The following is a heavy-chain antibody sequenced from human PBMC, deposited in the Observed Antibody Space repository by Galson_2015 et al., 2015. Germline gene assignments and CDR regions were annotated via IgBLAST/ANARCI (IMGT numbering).Heavy chain of an antibody. D-gene: IGHD5-18*01. CDR3: ARESYSYGYWVDY. V-gene: IGHV3-7*01. CDR1: GFSFSSYW. Sequence: SLRLSCAASGFSFSSYWMSWVRQAPGKGLEWVANIKQDGSEKYYVDSVKGRFTISRDNAKNSLYLQMNSLRAEDTAVYYCARESYSYGYWVDYWDQGTLVTVSS. CDR2: IKQDGSEK. J-gene: IGHJ4*02.